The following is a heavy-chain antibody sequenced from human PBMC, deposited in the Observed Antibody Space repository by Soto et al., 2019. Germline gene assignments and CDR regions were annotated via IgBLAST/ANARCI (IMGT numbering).Heavy chain of an antibody. J-gene: IGHJ3*01. Sequence: QVQLVQSGAEVKTPGASVKVSCHASGYTFTDYGINWVRQAPGQGLEWMAWISTYNGKNHHAPNVEGRFTMTTDTSTTTAYMELRSLRSDDTAVYYCARGGWNYGPGAFDGWGQGTRVTVSS. D-gene: IGHD1-7*01. CDR3: ARGGWNYGPGAFDG. CDR2: ISTYNGKN. V-gene: IGHV1-18*04. CDR1: GYTFTDYG.